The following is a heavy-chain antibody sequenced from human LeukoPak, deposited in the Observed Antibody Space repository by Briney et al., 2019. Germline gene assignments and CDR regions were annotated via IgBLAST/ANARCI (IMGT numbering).Heavy chain of an antibody. D-gene: IGHD3-3*01. CDR3: AKSTPTIFGVVIPINWFDP. Sequence: GGSLRLSCAASGFTFSSYAMSWVRQAPGKGLEWVSAISGSGGSTFYADSVKGRFTISRDNYKNTLYLQMNSLRAEDTAVYYCAKSTPTIFGVVIPINWFDPWGQGTLVTVSS. J-gene: IGHJ5*02. CDR1: GFTFSSYA. V-gene: IGHV3-23*01. CDR2: ISGSGGST.